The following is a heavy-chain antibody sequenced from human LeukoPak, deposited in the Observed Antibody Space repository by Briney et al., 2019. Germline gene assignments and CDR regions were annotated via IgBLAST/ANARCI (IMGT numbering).Heavy chain of an antibody. V-gene: IGHV5-51*01. Sequence: GESLKISCEGSGYSFGNRWIGWVRQMPGKGLEWMGIIYPDDFDTIYKPSFEGQVTISADTSISTAYLQWSSLKASDTAMYYCARGAYGSGSSYSYYGMDVWGQGTTVTVSS. CDR1: GYSFGNRW. CDR2: IYPDDFDT. J-gene: IGHJ6*02. CDR3: ARGAYGSGSSYSYYGMDV. D-gene: IGHD3-10*01.